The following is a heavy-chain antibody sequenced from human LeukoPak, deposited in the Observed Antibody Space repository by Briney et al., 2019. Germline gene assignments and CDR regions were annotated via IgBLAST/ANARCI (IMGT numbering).Heavy chain of an antibody. CDR1: GGSISSGGNS. Sequence: PSQTLSLTCAVSGGSISSGGNSWSWIRQPPGKGLEWIGYIYYSGSTSYNPSLKSRVTISVDTSKNQFSLKLSSVTAADTAVYYCARTLNGDPMYYYYYYMDVWGKGTTVTVSS. V-gene: IGHV4-30-4*07. CDR3: ARTLNGDPMYYYYYYMDV. CDR2: IYYSGST. J-gene: IGHJ6*03. D-gene: IGHD4-17*01.